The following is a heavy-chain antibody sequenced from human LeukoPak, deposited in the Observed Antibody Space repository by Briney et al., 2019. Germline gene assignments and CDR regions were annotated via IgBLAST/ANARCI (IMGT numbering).Heavy chain of an antibody. CDR1: GFTFDDYT. V-gene: IGHV3-43*01. D-gene: IGHD2-2*01. CDR2: ISWDGDST. J-gene: IGHJ6*03. Sequence: GGSLRLSFAASGFTFDDYTMHWVRQAPGKGLEWVSLISWDGDSTYYADSVKGRFTISRDNSKNSLYLQMNSLRTEDTALYYCAKDGHCSSTSCHSNYYYYYMDVWGKGTTVTVSS. CDR3: AKDGHCSSTSCHSNYYYYYMDV.